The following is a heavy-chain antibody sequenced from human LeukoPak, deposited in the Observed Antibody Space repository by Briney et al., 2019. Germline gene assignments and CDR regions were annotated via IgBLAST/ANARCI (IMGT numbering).Heavy chain of an antibody. D-gene: IGHD3-22*01. CDR3: ARDPVSSGSFDY. CDR1: GFAFNDYG. Sequence: GKSLRLSCAASGFAFNDYGMHWVRQAPGKGLEWVALLSSDGTIRYFSDSVKGRFTISRDNSKNTLYLQMNSLRAEDTAVYYCARDPVSSGSFDYWGQGTLVTVSS. V-gene: IGHV3-30*03. CDR2: LSSDGTIR. J-gene: IGHJ4*02.